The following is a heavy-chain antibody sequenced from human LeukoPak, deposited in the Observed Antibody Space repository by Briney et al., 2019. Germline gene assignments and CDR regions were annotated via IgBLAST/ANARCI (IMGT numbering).Heavy chain of an antibody. Sequence: SGQSLRLSCAASGITLSGYDMHWVRQSTGKGLEWVSGIGSAGDTYYAGSVKGRFTISREDAKKSLYLQMNSLRAGDTAVYYCVRGIGNYYDSGASDCWGQGTRVTVAP. J-gene: IGHJ4*02. CDR2: IGSAGDT. CDR3: VRGIGNYYDSGASDC. V-gene: IGHV3-13*04. D-gene: IGHD3-10*01. CDR1: GITLSGYD.